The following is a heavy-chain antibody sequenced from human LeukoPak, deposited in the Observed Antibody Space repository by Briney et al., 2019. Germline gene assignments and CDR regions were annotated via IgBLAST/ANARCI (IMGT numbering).Heavy chain of an antibody. Sequence: SETLSLTCAVSGGSISSNNWWGWVRQPPGKGLEWIGEIYHSGSPNFNPSLKSRVTISVDKSRNHFSLNLSSVTAADTAVYYCARVNINNWHSCDYWGQGTLVTVSS. CDR3: ARVNINNWHSCDY. D-gene: IGHD1-1*01. CDR1: GGSISSNNW. V-gene: IGHV4-4*02. J-gene: IGHJ4*02. CDR2: IYHSGSP.